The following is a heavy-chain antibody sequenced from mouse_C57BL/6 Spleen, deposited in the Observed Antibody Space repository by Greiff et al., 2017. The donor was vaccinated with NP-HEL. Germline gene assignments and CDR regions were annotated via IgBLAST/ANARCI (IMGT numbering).Heavy chain of an antibody. J-gene: IGHJ1*03. V-gene: IGHV5-4*01. CDR2: ISDGGSYT. D-gene: IGHD1-1*01. CDR1: GFTFSSYA. CDR3: ARDITTVVATNWYFDV. Sequence: EVQWVESGGGLVKPGGSLKLSCAASGFTFSSYAMSWVRQTPEKRLEWVATISDGGSYTYYPDNVKGRFTISRDNAKNNLYLQMSHLKSEDTAMYYCARDITTVVATNWYFDVWGTGTTVTVSS.